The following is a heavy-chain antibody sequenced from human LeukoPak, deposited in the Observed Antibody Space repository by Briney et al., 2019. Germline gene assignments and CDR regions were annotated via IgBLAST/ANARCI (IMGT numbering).Heavy chain of an antibody. CDR2: IYPGDSDT. CDR3: ARPRGGDAFDAFNI. Sequence: GESLRISCQGYGYRFASHWIGWVRQMPAKGPGCLGIIYPGDSDTRYNPSFQGHVIISADKSNSVAYLQWTSLKASDTAMYYCARPRGGDAFDAFNIWGQGTMVIVSS. V-gene: IGHV5-51*01. J-gene: IGHJ3*02. CDR1: GYRFASHW. D-gene: IGHD2-21*02.